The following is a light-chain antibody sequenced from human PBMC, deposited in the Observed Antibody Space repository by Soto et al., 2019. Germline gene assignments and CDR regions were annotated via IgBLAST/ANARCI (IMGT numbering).Light chain of an antibody. V-gene: IGKV3-20*01. J-gene: IGKJ4*01. CDR1: QSVSSY. CDR3: RQSAILPLP. CDR2: GVS. Sequence: ERVRTESPSTVSLNKEARATLFCRASQSVSSYLAWYQQKPGQAPRLLIYGVSSRATGIPDRFSGSGSGTDFTLTISRLEPEDFTLSYCRQSAILPLPFCGGT.